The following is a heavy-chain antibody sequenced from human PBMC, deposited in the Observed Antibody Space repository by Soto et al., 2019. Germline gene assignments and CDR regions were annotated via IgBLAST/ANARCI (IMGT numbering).Heavy chain of an antibody. CDR2: ISWNSGSI. V-gene: IGHV3-9*01. Sequence: PGGSMRLSSAASGFTFSSYGMHWVRQAPGKGLEWVSGISWNSGSIGYADSVKGRFTISRDNAKNSLYLQMNSLRAEDTALYYCAKEKSAYDYWGQGTLVTVSS. D-gene: IGHD2-21*01. J-gene: IGHJ4*02. CDR3: AKEKSAYDY. CDR1: GFTFSSYG.